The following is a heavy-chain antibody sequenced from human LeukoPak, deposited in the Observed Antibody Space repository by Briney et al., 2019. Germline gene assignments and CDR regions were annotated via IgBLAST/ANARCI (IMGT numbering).Heavy chain of an antibody. V-gene: IGHV3-9*01. CDR2: ISWNSGSI. CDR3: ARILVDTAMVGYDY. D-gene: IGHD5-18*01. J-gene: IGHJ4*02. CDR1: GFTFDDYA. Sequence: PGGSLRLSCAASGFTFDDYAMHWVRQAPGKGLEWVSGISWNSGSIGYADSVKGRFTISRDNAKNSLYLQMNSLRAEDTAVYYCARILVDTAMVGYDYWGQGTLVTVSS.